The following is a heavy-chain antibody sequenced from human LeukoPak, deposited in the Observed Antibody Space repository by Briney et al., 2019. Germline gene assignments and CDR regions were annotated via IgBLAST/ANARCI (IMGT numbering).Heavy chain of an antibody. CDR2: INHSGST. CDR1: GGSFSGYY. D-gene: IGHD3-10*01. Sequence: SETLSLTCAVYGGSFSGYYWSWIRQPPGKGLEWIGEINHSGSTNYNPSLKSRVTISVDTSKSQFSLKLSSVTAADTAVYYCARGRITMVRGVINYYYYYYMDVWGKGTTVTVSS. V-gene: IGHV4-34*01. J-gene: IGHJ6*03. CDR3: ARGRITMVRGVINYYYYYYMDV.